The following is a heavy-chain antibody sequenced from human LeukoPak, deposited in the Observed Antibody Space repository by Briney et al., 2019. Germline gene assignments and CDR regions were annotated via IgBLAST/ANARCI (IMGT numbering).Heavy chain of an antibody. D-gene: IGHD3-3*01. Sequence: GGSLRLSCAASVFTFSSYWMSWVRQAPGGGREWVANIKQDGSERYYVDSVKGRFTISRDNAKHSLYLQMNSLRAEDTAVYYCARVPNPGLRFLEWPKKGDAFDIWGQGTMVTVSS. CDR3: ARVPNPGLRFLEWPKKGDAFDI. CDR1: VFTFSSYW. J-gene: IGHJ3*02. CDR2: IKQDGSER. V-gene: IGHV3-7*01.